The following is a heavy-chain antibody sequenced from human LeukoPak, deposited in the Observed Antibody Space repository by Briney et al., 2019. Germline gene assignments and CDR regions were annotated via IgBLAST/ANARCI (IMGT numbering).Heavy chain of an antibody. V-gene: IGHV4-61*02. Sequence: PSETLSLTCTVSGDSISSGDYSWSWIRQPAVKGLEWIVRIYTSGSTNYNPSLKSQVTISVDTSNNQFSLWLSSVTAADTAVYYCAREPFYDSGTYYYHWFDPWGQGTLVTVSS. CDR1: GDSISSGDYS. CDR3: AREPFYDSGTYYYHWFDP. J-gene: IGHJ5*02. CDR2: IYTSGST. D-gene: IGHD3-22*01.